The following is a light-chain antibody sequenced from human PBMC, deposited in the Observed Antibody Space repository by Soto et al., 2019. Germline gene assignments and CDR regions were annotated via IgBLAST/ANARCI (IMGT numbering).Light chain of an antibody. V-gene: IGKV3-15*01. J-gene: IGKJ1*01. CDR3: QQYDNWRGT. Sequence: EIVMMQSPATLSVSPGERATLSCRASQSVSSNLAWYQQKPGQAPRLLIYGASTRATGIPARFSGSGSGTEFTLTISGLLSEDFAVYYCQQYDNWRGTFGPGTKVDIK. CDR2: GAS. CDR1: QSVSSN.